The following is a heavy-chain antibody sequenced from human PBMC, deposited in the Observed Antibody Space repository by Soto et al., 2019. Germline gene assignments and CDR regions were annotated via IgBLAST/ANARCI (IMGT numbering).Heavy chain of an antibody. CDR2: IYDSGNT. CDR3: ATCQLGEYYYAMDI. CDR1: GDSITTYKW. V-gene: IGHV4-4*02. D-gene: IGHD7-27*01. J-gene: IGHJ6*02. Sequence: SETLSLTCTVSGDSITTYKWWTWVRQTPTKGLEWIGEIYDSGNTRYNPSLKSRVTISKDTSKNQLSLKLNSVTVADTAVYYCATCQLGEYYYAMDIWGQGTTVTVSS.